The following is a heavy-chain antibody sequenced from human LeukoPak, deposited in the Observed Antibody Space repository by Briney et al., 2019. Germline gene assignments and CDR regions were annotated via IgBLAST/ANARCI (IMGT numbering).Heavy chain of an antibody. Sequence: SETLSLTCTVSGGSISSGDYYWSWIRQPPGKGLEWIGYIYYSGSTYYNPSLKSRVTISVDTSKNQFSLKLSSVTAADTAVYYCARVGGSDCSSTSCYQFDPWGQGTLVTVSS. CDR3: ARVGGSDCSSTSCYQFDP. D-gene: IGHD2-2*01. CDR1: GGSISSGDYY. J-gene: IGHJ5*02. V-gene: IGHV4-30-4*08. CDR2: IYYSGST.